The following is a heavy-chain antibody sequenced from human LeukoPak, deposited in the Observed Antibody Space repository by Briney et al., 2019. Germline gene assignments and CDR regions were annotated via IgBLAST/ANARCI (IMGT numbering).Heavy chain of an antibody. CDR3: VRAPPGSGWLVDY. CDR2: INTAGDT. J-gene: IGHJ4*02. V-gene: IGHV3-13*04. Sequence: GGSLRLSCAASGFTFSTYDMLWVRQATGKGLEWVSAINTAGDTYYSGSVRGRFTISRENAENSLYLQMNSLRVGDTAVFYCVRAPPGSGWLVDYWGQGTLVTVSS. CDR1: GFTFSTYD. D-gene: IGHD6-19*01.